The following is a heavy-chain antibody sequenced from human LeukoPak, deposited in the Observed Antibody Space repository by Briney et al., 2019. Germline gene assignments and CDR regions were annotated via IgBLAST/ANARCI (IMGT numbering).Heavy chain of an antibody. D-gene: IGHD5-18*01. V-gene: IGHV4-59*01. CDR1: GGSINSYY. CDR3: ARVKRGYSLYYMDV. J-gene: IGHJ6*03. Sequence: SETLSLTCNVSGGSINSYYWSWIRQPPGKGLEWIGYIYYSGSTNYNPSLKSRVTISVDTSKNQFSLKLSSVTAADTAVYYCARVKRGYSLYYMDVWGKGTTVTISS. CDR2: IYYSGST.